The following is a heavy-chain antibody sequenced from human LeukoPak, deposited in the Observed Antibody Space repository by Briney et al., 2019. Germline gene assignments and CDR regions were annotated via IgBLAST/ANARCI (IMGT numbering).Heavy chain of an antibody. CDR1: GGSISSGGYY. V-gene: IGHV4-39*07. CDR3: ARGWYGSGDWFDP. Sequence: KASETLSLTCTVSGGSISSGGYYWSWIRQPPGKGLEWIGEINHSGSTNYNPSLKSRVTISVDTSKNQFSLKLSSVTAADTAVYYCARGWYGSGDWFDPWGQGTLVTVSS. D-gene: IGHD6-13*01. CDR2: INHSGST. J-gene: IGHJ5*02.